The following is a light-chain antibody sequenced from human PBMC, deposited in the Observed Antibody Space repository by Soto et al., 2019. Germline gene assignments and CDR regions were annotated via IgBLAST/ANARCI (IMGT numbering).Light chain of an antibody. CDR1: GSNIGTGYD. Sequence: QSALTQPPSVSGAPGQRVTISCTGSGSNIGTGYDVHWYQQLPGTAPKLLIYSNANRPSGVPDRFSGSKSGTSASLAITGLQAEDEADYYCQSYDSSLSSYVFGTGTRSPS. CDR3: QSYDSSLSSYV. CDR2: SNA. V-gene: IGLV1-40*01. J-gene: IGLJ1*01.